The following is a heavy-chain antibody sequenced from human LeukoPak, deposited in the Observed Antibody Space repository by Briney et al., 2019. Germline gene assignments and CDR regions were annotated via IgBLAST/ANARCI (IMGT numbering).Heavy chain of an antibody. Sequence: SETLSLTCAVYGGSFSGYYWSWIRQPPGKGLEWIGEINHSRSTNYNPSLKSRVTISVDTSKNQFSLKLSSVTAADTAVYYCARGFPPPDYYYYMDVWGKGTTVTVSS. CDR2: INHSRST. CDR1: GGSFSGYY. CDR3: ARGFPPPDYYYYMDV. V-gene: IGHV4-34*01. J-gene: IGHJ6*03. D-gene: IGHD1-14*01.